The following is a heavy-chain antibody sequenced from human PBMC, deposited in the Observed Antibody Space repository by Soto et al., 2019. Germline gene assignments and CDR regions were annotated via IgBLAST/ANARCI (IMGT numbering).Heavy chain of an antibody. CDR3: ARDYYRFNSGYGFSMDV. J-gene: IGHJ6*02. V-gene: IGHV3-30-3*01. CDR2: ISYDGSNK. CDR1: GFTFSSYA. D-gene: IGHD5-12*01. Sequence: QVQLVESWGGVVQPGRSLRLSCAASGFTFSSYAMHWVRQAPGQGLEWVAVISYDGSNKYYADSVKGRFTISRDNSKNTLYLQMNSLRAEDTAVYYCARDYYRFNSGYGFSMDVWGQGTTVTVSS.